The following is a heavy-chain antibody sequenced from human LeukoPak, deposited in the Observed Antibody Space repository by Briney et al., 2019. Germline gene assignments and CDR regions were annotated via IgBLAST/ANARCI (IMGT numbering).Heavy chain of an antibody. CDR1: GFTFDDYE. CDR3: AKALTGTTTPPDS. J-gene: IGHJ5*01. D-gene: IGHD1-7*01. V-gene: IGHV3-43D*03. Sequence: AGGSLRLSCAASGFTFDDYEVHWVRQAPGKGLEWVSLISWDGSITYYTDSVKGRFTVSRDNSKNTLYLQMNSLRVDDTALYYCAKALTGTTTPPDSWGQGTLVTVSS. CDR2: ISWDGSIT.